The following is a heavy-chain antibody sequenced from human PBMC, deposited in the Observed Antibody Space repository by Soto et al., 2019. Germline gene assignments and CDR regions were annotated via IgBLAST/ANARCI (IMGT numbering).Heavy chain of an antibody. V-gene: IGHV3-48*01. D-gene: IGHD6-13*01. CDR3: ARHPERIAEIGWFDP. Sequence: ESGGGLVQPGGSLRLSCAASGFTFSSYSMNWVRQAPGKGLEWVSYISSSSSTIYYADSVKGRFTISRDNAKNSLYLQMNSPRAEDTAVYYCARHPERIAEIGWFDPWGQGTLVTVSS. CDR2: ISSSSSTI. CDR1: GFTFSSYS. J-gene: IGHJ5*02.